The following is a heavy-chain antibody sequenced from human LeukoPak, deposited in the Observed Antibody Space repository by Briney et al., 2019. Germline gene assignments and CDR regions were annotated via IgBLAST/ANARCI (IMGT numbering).Heavy chain of an antibody. Sequence: ASVKVSCKASGYTFTGYYMHWVRQAPGQGLEWMGWINPNSGGTNYAQKFQGRVTMTRDTSISTAYMELSRLRSDDTAAYYCARDRGLTMVRRRGWFDPWGQGTLVTVSS. CDR2: INPNSGGT. D-gene: IGHD3-10*01. J-gene: IGHJ5*02. CDR1: GYTFTGYY. CDR3: ARDRGLTMVRRRGWFDP. V-gene: IGHV1-2*02.